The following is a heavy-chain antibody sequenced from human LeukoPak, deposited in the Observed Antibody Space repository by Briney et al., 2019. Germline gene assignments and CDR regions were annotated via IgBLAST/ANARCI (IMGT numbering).Heavy chain of an antibody. Sequence: GGSLRLSCAASGFTFSSYAMSWVRQAPGKGLEWVSAISGSGGSTYYADSVKGRFTISRDNSKNMLYLQMNSLRAEDTAVYYCARGSSSSWYVYDYWGQGTLVTVSS. J-gene: IGHJ4*02. CDR1: GFTFSSYA. D-gene: IGHD6-13*01. V-gene: IGHV3-23*01. CDR2: ISGSGGST. CDR3: ARGSSSSWYVYDY.